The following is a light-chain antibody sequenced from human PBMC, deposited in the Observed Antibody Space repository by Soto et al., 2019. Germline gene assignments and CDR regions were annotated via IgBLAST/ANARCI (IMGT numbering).Light chain of an antibody. CDR2: DAS. CDR1: QSVRTN. V-gene: IGKV3-11*01. CDR3: QQRYNWPLIT. Sequence: EIVLTQSPATLSLSPGERATLSCRASQSVRTNLVWYQQKVGQAPRLLIYDASNRATGIPARFSGSGSGTDFTLTISSLEPEAFAVYYCQQRYNWPLITFGQGTRLEIK. J-gene: IGKJ5*01.